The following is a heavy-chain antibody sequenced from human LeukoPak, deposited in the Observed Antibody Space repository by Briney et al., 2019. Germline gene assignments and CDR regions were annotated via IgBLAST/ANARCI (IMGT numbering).Heavy chain of an antibody. D-gene: IGHD5-24*01. V-gene: IGHV1-2*04. Sequence: GASVKVSCKDSGYTFTGYYMHWVRQAPGQGLEWMGWINPNSGGTNYAQKFQGWVTLTRDTSISTAYMELSRLRSDDTAVYYCARAAMNLHGYNWWYFDYWGQGTLVTVSS. CDR3: ARAAMNLHGYNWWYFDY. J-gene: IGHJ4*02. CDR1: GYTFTGYY. CDR2: INPNSGGT.